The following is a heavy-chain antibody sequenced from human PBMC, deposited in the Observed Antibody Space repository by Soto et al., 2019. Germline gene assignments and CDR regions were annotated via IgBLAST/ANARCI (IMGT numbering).Heavy chain of an antibody. J-gene: IGHJ6*02. CDR2: VSSDGSRT. CDR1: GFTFSTYS. V-gene: IGHV3-30-3*01. CDR3: ARDVWHCGSNSCYFYGMDV. D-gene: IGHD2-2*01. Sequence: QVQLVESGGGLVQPGRSLRPSCAASGFTFSTYSMHWVRQAPGKGLEWVAVVSSDGSRTYYADSVKGRFTISRDNSKNTVFMQMNSLRAEDTAVYYCARDVWHCGSNSCYFYGMDVWGQGTTVTVSS.